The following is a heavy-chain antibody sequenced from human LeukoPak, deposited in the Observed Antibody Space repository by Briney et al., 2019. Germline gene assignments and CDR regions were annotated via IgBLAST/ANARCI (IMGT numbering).Heavy chain of an antibody. J-gene: IGHJ6*03. CDR3: ARRWNYGRNYYIDV. Sequence: SETLSLTCAVYGGSFSNYYWSWIRQPPGKGLEWIGEINDSGRTNYNPSLMSRVTVSVDTSKKHFSLRLTSVTATDTAVYYCARRWNYGRNYYIDVWGKGATVSVSS. CDR2: INDSGRT. CDR1: GGSFSNYY. V-gene: IGHV4-34*01. D-gene: IGHD1-7*01.